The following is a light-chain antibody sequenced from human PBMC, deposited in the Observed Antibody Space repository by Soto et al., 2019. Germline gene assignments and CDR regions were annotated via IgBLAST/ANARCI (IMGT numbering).Light chain of an antibody. Sequence: EIVLTQSPATLSLSPGERATLSCRASQSVSSYLAWYQQKPGQAPRLLIYDASNRATGIPARFSGSGSGTDFPLTISSLAPEDFAVHYCQQRSNWPPKPFGHGPKLAIK. CDR1: QSVSSY. J-gene: IGKJ1*01. CDR2: DAS. CDR3: QQRSNWPPKP. V-gene: IGKV3-11*01.